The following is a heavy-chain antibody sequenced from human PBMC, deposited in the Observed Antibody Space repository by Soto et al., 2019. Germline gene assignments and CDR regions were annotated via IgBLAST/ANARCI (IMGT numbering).Heavy chain of an antibody. CDR2: ISAGGST. CDR3: ANVPIWCSSTSCYTEGFDY. CDR1: GFTFSDYA. Sequence: EVQLLDSGGGLVQPGGSLRLSCTASGFTFSDYAMSWVRQPPGKGLEWVSVISAGGSTYYADSVKGRFTVSRANSKNTLYLQMTSLGAEDTAVYYCANVPIWCSSTSCYTEGFDYWGQGTLVTVSS. D-gene: IGHD2-2*02. J-gene: IGHJ4*02. V-gene: IGHV3-23*01.